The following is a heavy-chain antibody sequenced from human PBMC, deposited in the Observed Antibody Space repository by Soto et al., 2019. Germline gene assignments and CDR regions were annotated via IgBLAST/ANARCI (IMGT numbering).Heavy chain of an antibody. D-gene: IGHD6-13*01. CDR3: ARGPTISIAAAGSFDY. V-gene: IGHV1-69*13. J-gene: IGHJ4*02. CDR2: IIPIFGTA. Sequence: SVKVSCKASGGTFSSYAISWVLQAPGQGLEWMGGIIPIFGTANYAQKFQGRVTITADESTSTAYMELSSLRSEDTAVYYCARGPTISIAAAGSFDYWGQGTLVTVSS. CDR1: GGTFSSYA.